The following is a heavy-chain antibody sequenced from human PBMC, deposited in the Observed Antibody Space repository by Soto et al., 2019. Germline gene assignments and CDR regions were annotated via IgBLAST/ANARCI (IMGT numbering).Heavy chain of an antibody. CDR2: IYYSGST. J-gene: IGHJ4*02. Sequence: PSETLSLTCTVSGGSISSSSYYWGWIRQPPGKGLEWIGSIYYSGSTYYNPSLKSRVTISVDTSKNQFSLKLSSVTAAATAVYYCARRGSGSYSDYWGQGTLVTVSS. D-gene: IGHD1-26*01. CDR1: GGSISSSSYY. CDR3: ARRGSGSYSDY. V-gene: IGHV4-39*01.